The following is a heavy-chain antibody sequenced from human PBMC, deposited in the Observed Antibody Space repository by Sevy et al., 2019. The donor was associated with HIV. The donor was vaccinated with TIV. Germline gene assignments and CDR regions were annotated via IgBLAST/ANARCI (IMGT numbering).Heavy chain of an antibody. V-gene: IGHV4-39*02. J-gene: IGHJ5*01. CDR2: MHYGGNT. Sequence: SETLSLTCTASGGSLVSPTFYRGWVRQTPGERLEWIAAMHYGGNTYYNPSLKDRLAMSIDTSKNQFSLNLTSVTAADAAVYHCVRDHHLRGRHWFDSWGQGALVTVSS. CDR1: GGSLVSPTFY. CDR3: VRDHHLRGRHWFDS. D-gene: IGHD3-16*01.